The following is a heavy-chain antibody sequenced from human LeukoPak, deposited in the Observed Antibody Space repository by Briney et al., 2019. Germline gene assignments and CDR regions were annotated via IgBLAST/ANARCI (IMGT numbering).Heavy chain of an antibody. Sequence: PGGSLRLSFAASGFTFSSYGMHWVRQAPGKGLEWVAFIRYDGSNKYYADSVKGRFTISRDNSKNTLYLQMNSLRAEDTAVYYCAKEVDSSGYCFDYWGQGTLVTVSS. CDR1: GFTFSSYG. J-gene: IGHJ4*02. V-gene: IGHV3-30*02. D-gene: IGHD3-22*01. CDR3: AKEVDSSGYCFDY. CDR2: IRYDGSNK.